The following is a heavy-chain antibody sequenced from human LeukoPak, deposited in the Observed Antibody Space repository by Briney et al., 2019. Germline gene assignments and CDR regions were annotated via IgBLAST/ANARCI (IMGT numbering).Heavy chain of an antibody. D-gene: IGHD3-10*01. CDR2: ISGSGGAT. CDR1: GLTFTGYA. Sequence: GGSLRLSCAASGLTFTGYAMSWVSQAPGKGLEWVSGISGSGGATYYADSVKGRFTVSRDDPHNTLYLQMNSVRAEDTAVYFCARGGVDHYGSGTYYLMYYFDHWGQGALVTVSS. CDR3: ARGGVDHYGSGTYYLMYYFDH. J-gene: IGHJ4*02. V-gene: IGHV3-23*01.